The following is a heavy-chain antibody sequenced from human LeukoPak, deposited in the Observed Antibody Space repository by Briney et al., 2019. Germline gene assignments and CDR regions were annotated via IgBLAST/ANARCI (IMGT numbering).Heavy chain of an antibody. D-gene: IGHD6-19*01. CDR2: ITWNGGSI. Sequence: GGSLRLSCAASGFTFDDYAMHWVRQAPGKGLEWVSGITWNGGSIGYADSVKGRFTISRDNVKNSLFLQMDSLRAEDMALYYCAKAKGTGWYFPFDIWGQGIMVTVSS. V-gene: IGHV3-9*03. J-gene: IGHJ3*02. CDR1: GFTFDDYA. CDR3: AKAKGTGWYFPFDI.